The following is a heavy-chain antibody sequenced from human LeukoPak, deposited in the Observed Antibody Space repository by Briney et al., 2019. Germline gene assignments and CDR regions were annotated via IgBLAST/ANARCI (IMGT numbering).Heavy chain of an antibody. CDR3: AREQRGGLSWNVGGLFASYYTYYYMDV. CDR1: GYTLTSYY. Sequence: ASVKASCKAFGYTLTSYYIHWVRQAPGQGLEWMGMINPSDGATTYAQRFQGGVTMTRDMSTTTVYMDLRSLSSEDTAVYFWAREQRGGLSWNVGGLFASYYTYYYMDVWGRGTTVTVSS. D-gene: IGHD3-3*01. V-gene: IGHV1-46*01. CDR2: INPSDGAT. J-gene: IGHJ6*03.